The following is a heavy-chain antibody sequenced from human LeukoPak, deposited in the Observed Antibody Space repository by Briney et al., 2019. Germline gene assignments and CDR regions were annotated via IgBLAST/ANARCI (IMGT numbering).Heavy chain of an antibody. V-gene: IGHV3-20*04. CDR3: ARDLAAANYDAFDI. CDR1: GFIFDDFG. J-gene: IGHJ3*02. CDR2: INWSSDST. D-gene: IGHD6-25*01. Sequence: PGGSLRLSCAASGFIFDDFGMTWVRQTPGKGLEWVSGINWSSDSTGYADSVKGRFIISRDNAKNSLYLQMNSLRGEDTAVYYCARDLAAANYDAFDIWGHGTMVTVSS.